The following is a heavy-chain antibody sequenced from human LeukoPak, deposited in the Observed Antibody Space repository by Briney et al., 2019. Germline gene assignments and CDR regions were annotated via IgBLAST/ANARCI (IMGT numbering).Heavy chain of an antibody. J-gene: IGHJ6*02. Sequence: GGSLRLSCAASGFTFSSYWMHWVRQAPGKGLVWVSRINSDGSSTSYADSVKGRFTISRDNAKNTLYLQMNSLRAEDTAVYYCAREREVLRYFDWLSAFYYYYGMDVWGQGTTVTVSS. V-gene: IGHV3-74*01. D-gene: IGHD3-9*01. CDR3: AREREVLRYFDWLSAFYYYYGMDV. CDR2: INSDGSST. CDR1: GFTFSSYW.